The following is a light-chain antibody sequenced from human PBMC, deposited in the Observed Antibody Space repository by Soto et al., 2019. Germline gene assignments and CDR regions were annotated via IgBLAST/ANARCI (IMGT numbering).Light chain of an antibody. J-gene: IGLJ1*01. CDR3: SSYAGTNNYV. CDR2: EVN. V-gene: IGLV2-8*01. CDR1: SSDVGGYNY. Sequence: QSALTQPPSASGSPGQSVTLSCTGTSSDVGGYNYVSWYQQHPGKAPKLIIYEVNKRPSGVPDRFSGSKSGNTASLTVSGLQAEDEADYYCSSYAGTNNYVFGTGTKLTVL.